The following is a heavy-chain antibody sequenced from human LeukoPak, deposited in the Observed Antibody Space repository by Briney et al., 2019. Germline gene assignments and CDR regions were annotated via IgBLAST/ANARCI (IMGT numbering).Heavy chain of an antibody. Sequence: PGGSLRLSCAASGFTFSSYAMSWVRQAPGKGLEWVPAISGSGGSTYYADSVKGRFTISRDNSKNTLYLQMNSLRAEDTAVYYCAKQTGVAGTSAFDYWGQGTLVTVSS. D-gene: IGHD6-19*01. CDR2: ISGSGGST. CDR3: AKQTGVAGTSAFDY. J-gene: IGHJ4*02. V-gene: IGHV3-23*01. CDR1: GFTFSSYA.